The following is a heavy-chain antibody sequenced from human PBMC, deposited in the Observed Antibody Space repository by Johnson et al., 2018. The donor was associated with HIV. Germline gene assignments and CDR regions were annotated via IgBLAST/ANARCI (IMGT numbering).Heavy chain of an antibody. Sequence: VQLVESGGGVVRPGGSLRLSCAASGFTFDDYGMSWVRQAPGKGLEWVSLISWDGGSTYYADSVKGRLTISRDTSKNSLYLQMNSLRTEDTALYYCAKDKGVVILRGDAFDIWGQGTMVTVSS. CDR3: AKDKGVVILRGDAFDI. V-gene: IGHV3-43*02. J-gene: IGHJ3*02. CDR1: GFTFDDYG. CDR2: ISWDGGST. D-gene: IGHD2-21*01.